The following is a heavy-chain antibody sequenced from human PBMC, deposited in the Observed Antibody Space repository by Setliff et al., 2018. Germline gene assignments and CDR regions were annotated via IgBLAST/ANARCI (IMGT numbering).Heavy chain of an antibody. V-gene: IGHV4-59*08. CDR2: INHRGST. D-gene: IGHD1-26*01. J-gene: IGHJ4*02. CDR3: ARSPSSGAYWNPRPFYSDF. Sequence: PSETLSLTCTVSADSITSHYWSWIRQPPGKGLEWIGYINHRGSTNYNPSLKSRVTISVEVSKNQLSLKLRSVTAADTAVYYCARSPSSGAYWNPRPFYSDFWARGTLVTVSS. CDR1: ADSITSHY.